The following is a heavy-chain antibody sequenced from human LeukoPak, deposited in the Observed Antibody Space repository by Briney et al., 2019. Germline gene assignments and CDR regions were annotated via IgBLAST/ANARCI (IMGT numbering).Heavy chain of an antibody. CDR2: ISATGIYR. D-gene: IGHD4-17*01. V-gene: IGHV3-21*01. J-gene: IGHJ4*02. Sequence: GGSLRLSCVASGFTFSNYWMNWVRQAPGKGLELVSSISATGIYRYYADSLKGRFTISRDNAKKSLFLQMNSLRADDTAVYYCARDDTNYGDFRFSYWGQGTLVTVSS. CDR1: GFTFSNYW. CDR3: ARDDTNYGDFRFSY.